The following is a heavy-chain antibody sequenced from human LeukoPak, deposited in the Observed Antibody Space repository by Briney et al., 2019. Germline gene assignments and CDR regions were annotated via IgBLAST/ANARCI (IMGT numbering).Heavy chain of an antibody. CDR1: GFTFSSYW. V-gene: IGHV3-7*01. J-gene: IGHJ4*02. CDR3: ARERLSCNGDCLDY. CDR2: IKQDGSEK. Sequence: PGGSLRLSCAASGFTFSSYWMTWVRQAPGKGLEWVANIKQDGSEKYYVDSVEGRFTISRDNAKNSLYLQMDSLRAEDTAVYYCARERLSCNGDCLDYWGQGTLVTVSS. D-gene: IGHD2-21*02.